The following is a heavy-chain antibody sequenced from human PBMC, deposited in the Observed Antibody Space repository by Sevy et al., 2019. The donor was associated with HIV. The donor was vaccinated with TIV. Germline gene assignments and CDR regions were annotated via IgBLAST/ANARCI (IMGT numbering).Heavy chain of an antibody. V-gene: IGHV1-2*02. J-gene: IGHJ5*02. CDR2: INPNSGGT. CDR3: AIDPGAGTTGWFDP. Sequence: ASVKVSCKASGYTFTGYYMHWVRQAPGQGLEWMGWINPNSGGTNYAQKFQGRVTMTRDTSISTAYMELSRLRSDDTAVYYCAIDPGAGTTGWFDPWGQGTLVTVSS. CDR1: GYTFTGYY. D-gene: IGHD6-13*01.